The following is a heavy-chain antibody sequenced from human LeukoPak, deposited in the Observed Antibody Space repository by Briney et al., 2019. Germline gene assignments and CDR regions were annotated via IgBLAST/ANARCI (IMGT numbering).Heavy chain of an antibody. CDR3: VKGAKYSGSSVDYFYMDV. V-gene: IGHV1-46*01. CDR2: INPSGGST. J-gene: IGHJ6*03. D-gene: IGHD1-26*01. CDR1: GYTFTSYY. Sequence: GASVKVSCKASGYTFTSYYMHWVRQAPGQGLEWMGIINPSGGSTSYAQKFQGRVTMTRDTSTSTVYMELSSLRSEDTAVYYCVKGAKYSGSSVDYFYMDVWAKGTTVTVSS.